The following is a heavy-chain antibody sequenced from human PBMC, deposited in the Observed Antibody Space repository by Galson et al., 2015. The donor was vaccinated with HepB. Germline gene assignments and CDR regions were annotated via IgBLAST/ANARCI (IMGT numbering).Heavy chain of an antibody. CDR3: ARGPHDSSGYPTPWADY. J-gene: IGHJ4*02. CDR1: GFTFSSYA. D-gene: IGHD3-22*01. CDR2: ISYDGSNK. Sequence: SLRLSCAASGFTFSSYAMHWVRQAPGKGLEWVAVISYDGSNKYYADSVKGRFTISRDNSKNTLYLQMNSLRAEDTAVYYCARGPHDSSGYPTPWADYWGQGTLVTVSS. V-gene: IGHV3-30*04.